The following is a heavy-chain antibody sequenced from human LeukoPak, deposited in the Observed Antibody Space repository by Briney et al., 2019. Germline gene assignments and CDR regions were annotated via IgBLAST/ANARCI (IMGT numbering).Heavy chain of an antibody. CDR1: GFTFSSYS. CDR3: ARVSGWYDGY. Sequence: GGSLRLSCAASGFTFSSYSMNWVRQPPGKGLEWVSNIGTSSTTIYYADSVKGRFTISRDNAKNSLYLQMNSLRADDTAVYYCARVSGWYDGYWGQGTLVTVSS. D-gene: IGHD6-19*01. CDR2: IGTSSTTI. V-gene: IGHV3-48*01. J-gene: IGHJ4*02.